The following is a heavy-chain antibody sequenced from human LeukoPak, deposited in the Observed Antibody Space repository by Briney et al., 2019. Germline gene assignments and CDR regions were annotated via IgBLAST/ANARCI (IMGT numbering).Heavy chain of an antibody. CDR2: ISGSGGST. CDR3: AKVGEDSREFDY. D-gene: IGHD3-22*01. CDR1: GFAFSSYA. Sequence: GGSLRLSCAASGFAFSSYAMSWVRQAPGKGLEWVSAISGSGGSTYYADSVKGRFTISRDNSKNTLYLQMNSLRAEDTAVYYCAKVGEDSREFDYWGQGTLVTVSS. V-gene: IGHV3-23*01. J-gene: IGHJ4*02.